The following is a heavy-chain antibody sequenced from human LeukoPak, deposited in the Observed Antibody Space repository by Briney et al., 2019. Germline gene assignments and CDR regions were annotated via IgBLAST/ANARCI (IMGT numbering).Heavy chain of an antibody. CDR2: IIPIFGTA. J-gene: IGHJ3*02. V-gene: IGHV1-69*05. D-gene: IGHD6-13*01. Sequence: SVKVSCKASGGTFSSYAISLVRQAPGQGLEWMGGIIPIFGTANYAQKFQGRVTITTDESTSTAYMELSSLRSEDTAVYYCARDLGSSWYRAFYIWGQGTMVTVSS. CDR1: GGTFSSYA. CDR3: ARDLGSSWYRAFYI.